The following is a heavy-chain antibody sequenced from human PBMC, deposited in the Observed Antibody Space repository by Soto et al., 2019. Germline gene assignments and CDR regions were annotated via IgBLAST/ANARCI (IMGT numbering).Heavy chain of an antibody. CDR3: ARDSTRIQGGGMDV. CDR1: GGSISSGGYY. D-gene: IGHD5-18*01. J-gene: IGHJ6*02. Sequence: PSETLSLTCTVSGGSISSGGYYWSWIRQHPGKGLEWIGYIYYSGSTYYNPSLKSRVTISVDTSKNQFSLKLSSVTAADTAVYYCARDSTRIQGGGMDVWGQGTTVTVSS. CDR2: IYYSGST. V-gene: IGHV4-31*03.